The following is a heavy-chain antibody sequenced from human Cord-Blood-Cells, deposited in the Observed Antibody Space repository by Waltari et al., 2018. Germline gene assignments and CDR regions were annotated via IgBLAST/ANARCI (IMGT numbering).Heavy chain of an antibody. CDR2: IYSGGST. D-gene: IGHD3-22*01. CDR3: ARATVYDSSGYDY. V-gene: IGHV3-53*04. Sequence: EVQLVESGGGLVQPGGSLRLSCAASGFTVTSNYMSWVRQAPGKGLEWGSVIYSGGSTYYADSVKGRFTISRHNSKNTLYLQMNSLRAEDTAVYYCARATVYDSSGYDYWGQGTLVTVSS. J-gene: IGHJ4*02. CDR1: GFTVTSNY.